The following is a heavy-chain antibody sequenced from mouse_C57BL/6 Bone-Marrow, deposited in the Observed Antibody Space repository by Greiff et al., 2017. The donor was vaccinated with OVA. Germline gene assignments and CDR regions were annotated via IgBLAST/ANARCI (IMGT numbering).Heavy chain of an antibody. J-gene: IGHJ4*01. Sequence: EVQLQQSVAELVRPGASVKLSCTASGFNIKNTYMHWVKQRPEQGLEWIGRIDPANDNTKYAPKFQGKATMTADTSSNTAYLQLISLSSEDTAVYCCARGNFGSSFHSMDDWGQGTSVTVSS. CDR1: GFNIKNTY. D-gene: IGHD1-1*01. V-gene: IGHV14-3*01. CDR3: ARGNFGSSFHSMDD. CDR2: IDPANDNT.